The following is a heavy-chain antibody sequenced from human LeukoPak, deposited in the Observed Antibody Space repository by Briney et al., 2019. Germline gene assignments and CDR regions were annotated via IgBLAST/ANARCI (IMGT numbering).Heavy chain of an antibody. J-gene: IGHJ4*02. D-gene: IGHD5-24*01. CDR2: IIPIFGTA. CDR3: ARDLDVEMATIDY. V-gene: IGHV1-69*06. CDR1: GGTFSSYA. Sequence: SVKVSCKASGGTFSSYAISWVRQAPGQGLEWMGGIIPIFGTANYAQKFQGRVTITADKSTSTAYMELSSLRSEDTAVYYCARDLDVEMATIDYWGQGTLVTVSS.